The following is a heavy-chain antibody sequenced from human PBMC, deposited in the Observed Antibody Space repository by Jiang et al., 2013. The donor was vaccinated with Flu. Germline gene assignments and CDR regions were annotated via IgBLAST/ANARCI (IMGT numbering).Heavy chain of an antibody. Sequence: GSGLVKPSETLSLTCSVSGGSIRSSGYYWAWIRQPPGKGLEWVASIDYSGNTYHNPSLKSRVTISLETSKTQSSLKLNFVTAADTAVYYCARFLYGDFVGYFDPWGQGTLVTVSS. CDR1: GGSIRSSGYY. CDR3: ARFLYGDFVGYFDP. V-gene: IGHV4-39*07. CDR2: IDYSGNT. D-gene: IGHD4-17*01. J-gene: IGHJ5*02.